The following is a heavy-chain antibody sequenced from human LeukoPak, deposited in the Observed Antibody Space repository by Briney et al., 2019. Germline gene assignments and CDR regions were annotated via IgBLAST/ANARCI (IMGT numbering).Heavy chain of an antibody. CDR3: AKIAVSGLWYFDL. V-gene: IGHV3-23*01. J-gene: IGHJ2*01. D-gene: IGHD6-19*01. CDR2: ISVGGDYI. Sequence: GGSLRLSCEATGFTFGSSPMSWVRQAPGKGLEWVSSISVGGDYIYYADSVRGRFTISRDNSKSTLYLQTNSLRAEDTAVYYCAKIAVSGLWYFDLWGRGTLVTVSS. CDR1: GFTFGSSP.